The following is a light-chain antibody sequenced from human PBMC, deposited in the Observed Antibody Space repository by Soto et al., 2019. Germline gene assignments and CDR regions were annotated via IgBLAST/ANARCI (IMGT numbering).Light chain of an antibody. Sequence: DIQMTQSPSTLSASVGDRVTITCRASQSISSWLAWYHQKPGKAPKLLIYKASSLGSGVTPRFSGSGSGTKFTLTIASLQPDDFATYYCQQYETFSGTFGPGTKVDIK. CDR3: QQYETFSGT. V-gene: IGKV1-5*03. CDR2: KAS. J-gene: IGKJ1*01. CDR1: QSISSW.